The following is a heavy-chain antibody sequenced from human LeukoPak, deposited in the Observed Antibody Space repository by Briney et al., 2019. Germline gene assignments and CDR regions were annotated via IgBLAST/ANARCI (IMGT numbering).Heavy chain of an antibody. V-gene: IGHV1-18*01. CDR1: GYTFTSYG. J-gene: IGHJ6*03. Sequence: GASVKVSCKASGYTFTSYGISWVRQAPGQGLEWMGWISAYNGNTNYAQKLQGRVTMTTDTSTSTAYMELRSLRSDDTAVYYCARDPITILNYYMDVWGKGTTVTVSS. CDR2: ISAYNGNT. CDR3: ARDPITILNYYMDV. D-gene: IGHD3-3*01.